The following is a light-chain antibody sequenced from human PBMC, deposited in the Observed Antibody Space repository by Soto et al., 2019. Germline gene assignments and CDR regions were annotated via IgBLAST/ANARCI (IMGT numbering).Light chain of an antibody. CDR1: TSDIGRYNH. CDR3: NSYTSSSPPYV. Sequence: QSVLAQPASVSGSPGQSITISCTGTTSDIGRYNHVSWYQQYPGKAPKLMIYEVSNRPSGVSNRFSASKSGNTASLTISGLQAEDEADYYCNSYTSSSPPYVFGTGTKGTVL. V-gene: IGLV2-14*01. CDR2: EVS. J-gene: IGLJ1*01.